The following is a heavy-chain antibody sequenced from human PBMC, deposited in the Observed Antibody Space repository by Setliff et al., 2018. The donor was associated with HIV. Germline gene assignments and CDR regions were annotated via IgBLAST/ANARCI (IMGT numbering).Heavy chain of an antibody. Sequence: GASVKVSCKASGGAFSSYAISWVRQAPGQGLEWMGGIIPIYGTANYAQKFQGRVTLTRDTSISTASMELSRLRSDDTAVYFCARAPPNTVVSFFDYWGQGSLVTVSS. D-gene: IGHD2-15*01. CDR1: GGAFSSYA. CDR2: IIPIYGTA. J-gene: IGHJ4*02. CDR3: ARAPPNTVVSFFDY. V-gene: IGHV1-69*05.